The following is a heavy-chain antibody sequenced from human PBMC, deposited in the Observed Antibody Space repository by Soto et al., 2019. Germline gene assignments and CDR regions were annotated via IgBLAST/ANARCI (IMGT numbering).Heavy chain of an antibody. CDR2: IIPILGIA. CDR1: GGTFSSYT. V-gene: IGHV1-69*02. Sequence: QVQLGQSGAEVKKPGSSVKVSCKASGGTFSSYTISWVRQAPGQGLEWMGRIIPILGIANYAQKFQGRVTITADKSTSTAYMELSSLRSEDTAVYYCERVRGYSSGWYAIWGQGTMVTVSS. J-gene: IGHJ3*02. CDR3: ERVRGYSSGWYAI. D-gene: IGHD6-19*01.